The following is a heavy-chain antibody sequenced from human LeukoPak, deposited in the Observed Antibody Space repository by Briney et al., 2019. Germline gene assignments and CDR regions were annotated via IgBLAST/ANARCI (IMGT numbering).Heavy chain of an antibody. Sequence: SETLSLTCAVYGGSFSGYYWSWIRQPPGKGLESIGEINHSGSTNYNPSLKSRVTISVDTSKNQFSLKLSSVTAADTAVYYCARGSRGGYCSSTSCLRGNDLDYWGQGTLVTVSS. J-gene: IGHJ4*02. CDR3: ARGSRGGYCSSTSCLRGNDLDY. CDR1: GGSFSGYY. D-gene: IGHD2-2*01. CDR2: INHSGST. V-gene: IGHV4-34*01.